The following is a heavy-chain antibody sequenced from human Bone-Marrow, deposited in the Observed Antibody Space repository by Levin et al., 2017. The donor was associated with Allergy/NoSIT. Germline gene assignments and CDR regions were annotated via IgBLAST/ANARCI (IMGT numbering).Heavy chain of an antibody. CDR2: IYYSGST. D-gene: IGHD5-12*01. CDR3: ARDYSGYDYYYYGMDG. V-gene: IGHV4-39*07. CDR1: GGSISSSSYY. Sequence: GSLRLSCTVSGGSISSSSYYWGWIRQPPGKGLEWIGSIYYSGSTYYNPSLKSRVTISVDTSKNQFSLKLSSVTAADTAVYYCARDYSGYDYYYYGMDGWGQGTTVTVSS. J-gene: IGHJ6*02.